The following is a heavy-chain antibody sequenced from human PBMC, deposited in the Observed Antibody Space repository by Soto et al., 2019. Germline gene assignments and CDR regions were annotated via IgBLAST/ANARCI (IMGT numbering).Heavy chain of an antibody. J-gene: IGHJ6*02. CDR3: AREETDPHYYDYGMDV. V-gene: IGHV1-69*08. CDR1: GGTFSSYT. CDR2: IIPILGIA. Sequence: QVQLVQSGAEVKKPGSSVKVSCKASGGTFSSYTISWVRQAPGQGLEWMGRIIPILGIANYAQKFQGRVTITADKSTSTAYLELSSLRSEDTAVYYCAREETDPHYYDYGMDVWGQGTTVTVSS.